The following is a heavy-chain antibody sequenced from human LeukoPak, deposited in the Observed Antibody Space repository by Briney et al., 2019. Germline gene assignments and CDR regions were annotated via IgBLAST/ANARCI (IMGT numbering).Heavy chain of an antibody. CDR2: ISGSGGST. D-gene: IGHD2-15*01. J-gene: IGHJ6*03. CDR1: GFIFSTYG. CDR3: AKEGFYCSGGSCYSFYYYYMDV. Sequence: GSLRLSCAASGFIFSTYGMHWVRQAPGKGLEWVSAISGSGGSTYYADSVKGRFTISRDNSKNTLYLQMNSLRAEDTAVYYCAKEGFYCSGGSCYSFYYYYMDVWGKGTTVTVSS. V-gene: IGHV3-23*01.